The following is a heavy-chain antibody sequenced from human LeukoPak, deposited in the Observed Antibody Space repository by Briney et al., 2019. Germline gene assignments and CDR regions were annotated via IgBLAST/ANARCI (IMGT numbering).Heavy chain of an antibody. CDR2: INSDGSST. Sequence: GGSLRLSCAASRFTFSTYWMHWVRQAPGKGLVWVSRINSDGSSTGYADSVKGRFTISRDNSRNTVYLQMNSLRAEGTAVYYCANDLGWIQLNLGRGQGTLVTVSS. D-gene: IGHD5-18*01. J-gene: IGHJ4*02. CDR1: RFTFSTYW. V-gene: IGHV3-74*01. CDR3: ANDLGWIQLNLG.